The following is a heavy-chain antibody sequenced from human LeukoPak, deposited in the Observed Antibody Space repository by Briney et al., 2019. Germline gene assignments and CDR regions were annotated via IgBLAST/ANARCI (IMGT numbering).Heavy chain of an antibody. CDR1: GGSFSGYY. V-gene: IGHV4-34*01. D-gene: IGHD3-16*02. J-gene: IGHJ4*02. CDR2: INHSGST. Sequence: SETLSLTCAVYGGSFSGYYWSWIRQPPGKGLEWIGEINHSGSTNYNPSLKSRVTISVDTSKNQFSLKLSSVTAADTAVYYCASNYVWGSYRGFDYWGQGTLATVSS. CDR3: ASNYVWGSYRGFDY.